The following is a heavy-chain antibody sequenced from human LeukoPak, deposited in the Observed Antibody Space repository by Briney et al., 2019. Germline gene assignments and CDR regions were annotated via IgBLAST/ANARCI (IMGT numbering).Heavy chain of an antibody. CDR1: GGSISSGGYY. D-gene: IGHD3-9*01. CDR2: IYYSGST. J-gene: IGHJ4*02. V-gene: IGHV4-39*07. CDR3: ARVVPPYYDILTGYFDY. Sequence: SETLSLTCTVSGGSISSGGYYWGWIRQPPGKGLEWIGSIYYSGSTYYNPSLKSRVTISVDTSKNQFSLKLSSVTAADTAVYYCARVVPPYYDILTGYFDYWGQGTLVTVSS.